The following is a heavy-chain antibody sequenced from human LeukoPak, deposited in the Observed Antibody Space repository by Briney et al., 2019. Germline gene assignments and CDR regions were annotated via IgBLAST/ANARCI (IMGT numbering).Heavy chain of an antibody. D-gene: IGHD6-19*01. Sequence: GESLKISCKGSGYSFTSYWVAWVRQMPGKGLEWMGIIYPGDSDTRYSPSFQGQVTISADKSISTAYLQWSSLKASDTAIYYCARLVAVAGTGWVDPWGQGTLVTVSS. J-gene: IGHJ5*02. V-gene: IGHV5-51*01. CDR3: ARLVAVAGTGWVDP. CDR1: GYSFTSYW. CDR2: IYPGDSDT.